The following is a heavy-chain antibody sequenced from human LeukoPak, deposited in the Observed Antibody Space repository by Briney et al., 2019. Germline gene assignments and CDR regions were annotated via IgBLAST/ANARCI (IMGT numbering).Heavy chain of an antibody. CDR1: GFTFSNAW. CDR2: ISYDGSNK. D-gene: IGHD3-22*01. CDR3: ARDRYYDSSGYPSGLSFDI. Sequence: PGGSLRLSCAASGFTFSNAWMSWVRQAPGKGLEWVAVISYDGSNKYYADSVKGRFTISRDNSKNTLYLQMNSLRAEDTAVYYCARDRYYDSSGYPSGLSFDIWGQGTMVTVSS. V-gene: IGHV3-30-3*01. J-gene: IGHJ3*02.